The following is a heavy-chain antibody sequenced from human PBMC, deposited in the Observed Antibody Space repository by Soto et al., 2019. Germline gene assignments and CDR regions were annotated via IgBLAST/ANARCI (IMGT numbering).Heavy chain of an antibody. CDR1: GGSISSGGYY. CDR2: IYYSGST. V-gene: IGHV4-31*03. J-gene: IGHJ6*02. CDR3: ARVSGSYYYGMDV. D-gene: IGHD1-26*01. Sequence: LSLTCTVSGGSISSGGYYWSWIRQHPGKGLEWIGYIYYSGSTYYNPSLKSRVTISVDTSKNQFSLKLSSVTAADTAVYYCARVSGSYYYGMDVWGQGITVTVSS.